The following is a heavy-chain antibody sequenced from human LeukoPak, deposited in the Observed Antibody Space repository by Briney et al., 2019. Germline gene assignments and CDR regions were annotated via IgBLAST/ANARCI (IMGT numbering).Heavy chain of an antibody. CDR1: GFTFSSYW. V-gene: IGHV3-7*01. J-gene: IGHJ4*02. CDR3: AKDGRRATVTSPDYFDY. D-gene: IGHD4-17*01. CDR2: IKQDGSEK. Sequence: PGGSLRLSCAASGFTFSSYWMSWVRQAPGKGLEWVANIKQDGSEKYYVDSVKGRFTISRDKSKNTVYLQMNSLNTEDTAVYYCAKDGRRATVTSPDYFDYWGQGTLVTVSS.